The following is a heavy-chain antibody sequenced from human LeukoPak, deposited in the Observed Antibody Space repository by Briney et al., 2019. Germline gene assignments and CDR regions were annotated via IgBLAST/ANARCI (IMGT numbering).Heavy chain of an antibody. Sequence: SVKVSCKASGYTFTSNYIHWVRQAPGQGLEWMGGIIPIFGTANYAQKFQGRVTITADESTSTAYMELSSLRSEDTAVYYCARLYYYDSSGYDDYWGQGTLVTVSS. CDR1: GYTFTSNY. CDR3: ARLYYYDSSGYDDY. J-gene: IGHJ4*02. CDR2: IIPIFGTA. V-gene: IGHV1-69*13. D-gene: IGHD3-22*01.